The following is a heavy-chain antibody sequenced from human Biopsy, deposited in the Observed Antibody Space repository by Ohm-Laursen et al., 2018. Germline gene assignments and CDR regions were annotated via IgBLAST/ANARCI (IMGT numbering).Heavy chain of an antibody. Sequence: SLRLSCAASGSTFSRHGMHWVRQAPGKGLEWVAVLWYDGTNKYYADSVKGRFTISRDNSRNTLYLQMNSLRAEDTAMYYCARPTNARAGGAPFDIWGQGTMVTVSS. CDR2: LWYDGTNK. D-gene: IGHD1-1*01. V-gene: IGHV3-33*01. J-gene: IGHJ3*02. CDR3: ARPTNARAGGAPFDI. CDR1: GSTFSRHG.